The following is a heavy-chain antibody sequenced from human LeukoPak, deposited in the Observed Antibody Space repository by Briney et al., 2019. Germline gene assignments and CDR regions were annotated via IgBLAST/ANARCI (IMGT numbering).Heavy chain of an antibody. CDR3: ATARPYCSSTSCYMDV. CDR1: GYTFTDSY. D-gene: IGHD2-2*01. J-gene: IGHJ6*03. CDR2: VDPEDGET. Sequence: ASVKISCKVSGYTFTDSYMHWVQQAPGKGLEWMGLVDPEDGETIYAEKFQGRVTITADTSTDTAYMELSSLRSEDTAVYYCATARPYCSSTSCYMDVWGKGTTVTVSS. V-gene: IGHV1-69-2*01.